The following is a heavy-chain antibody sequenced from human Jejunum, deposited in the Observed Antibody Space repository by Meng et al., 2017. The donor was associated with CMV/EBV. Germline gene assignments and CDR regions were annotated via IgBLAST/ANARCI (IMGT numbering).Heavy chain of an antibody. CDR1: FIFNNFA. Sequence: FIFNNFARSWVRQASGKGLDRVSAISSSGYSTYYSESVKGRSTISRDNSKNTLYLQMNSLRAEDTAVYYCAKDGAGSTGLLGAYYFDSWGQGTLVTVSS. D-gene: IGHD2-2*01. CDR2: ISSSGYST. J-gene: IGHJ4*02. V-gene: IGHV3-23*01. CDR3: AKDGAGSTGLLGAYYFDS.